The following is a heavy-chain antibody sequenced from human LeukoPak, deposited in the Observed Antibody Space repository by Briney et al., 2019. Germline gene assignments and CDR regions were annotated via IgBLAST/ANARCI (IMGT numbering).Heavy chain of an antibody. Sequence: GESLRLSCAASGFTLSSYWMHWVRQVPGKGLVWVSCIDGDGSTTKYADSVKGRFTISRDNAKNTLYLQVNSLRAEDTAVYYCAQGGSPGAFDYWGQGTLVTVSS. J-gene: IGHJ4*02. D-gene: IGHD1-26*01. CDR2: IDGDGSTT. CDR1: GFTLSSYW. V-gene: IGHV3-74*01. CDR3: AQGGSPGAFDY.